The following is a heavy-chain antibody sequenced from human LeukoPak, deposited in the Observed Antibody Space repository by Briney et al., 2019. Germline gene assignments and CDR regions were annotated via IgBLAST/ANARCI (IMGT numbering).Heavy chain of an antibody. J-gene: IGHJ4*02. CDR1: GGSISSYY. CDR3: ARGDSSSWYLGFGY. Sequence: SETLSLTCTVSGGSISSYYWSWIRQPPGKGLEWIGEIYHSGSTNYNPSLKSRVTISVDRSKNRFSLKLSSVTAADTAVYYCARGDSSSWYLGFGYWGQGTLVTVSS. V-gene: IGHV4-59*12. D-gene: IGHD6-13*01. CDR2: IYHSGST.